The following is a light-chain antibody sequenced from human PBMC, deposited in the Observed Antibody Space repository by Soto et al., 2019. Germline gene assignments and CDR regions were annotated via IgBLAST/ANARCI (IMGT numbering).Light chain of an antibody. CDR3: QVWDSSSDHCV. CDR1: NIGSKS. V-gene: IGLV3-21*04. Sequence: SYVLTQPPSASVAPGETARITCGGDNIGSKSLHWYQQKPGQAPVLVIYYDSDRPSGIPERFSGSNSGNTATLTISRVEAGDEADYYCQVWDSSSDHCVFGTGTKLTVL. J-gene: IGLJ1*01. CDR2: YDS.